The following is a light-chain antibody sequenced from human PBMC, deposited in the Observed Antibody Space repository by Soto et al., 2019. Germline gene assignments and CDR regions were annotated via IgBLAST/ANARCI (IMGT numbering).Light chain of an antibody. CDR2: AAS. J-gene: IGKJ4*01. CDR3: QQSYNTLLS. Sequence: DIQMTQSPSSLSASVGDRVTITCRASQSISSYLNWYQQKPGKAPKLLIYAASSLQSGVPSRFSGSGSGTHFTLTIGSLQPEDFATYFCQQSYNTLLSFGGGTRVEIK. V-gene: IGKV1-39*01. CDR1: QSISSY.